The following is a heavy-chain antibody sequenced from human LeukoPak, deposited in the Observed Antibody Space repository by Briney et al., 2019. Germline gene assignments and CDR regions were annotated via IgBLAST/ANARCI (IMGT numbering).Heavy chain of an antibody. V-gene: IGHV4-4*07. Sequence: SETLSLTCSVSGASISTFHWTWFRQPAGRGLEWIGLIYSSGSTLHNPSLKNRVAMSVDLTKNQLPLKLTSVTAADTAMYFCARKDGDYWGRGTLVTVSS. J-gene: IGHJ4*02. CDR1: GASISTFH. CDR2: IYSSGST. CDR3: ARKDGDY.